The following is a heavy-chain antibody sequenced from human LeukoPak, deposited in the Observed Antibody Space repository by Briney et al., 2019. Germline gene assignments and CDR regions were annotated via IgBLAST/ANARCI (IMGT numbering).Heavy chain of an antibody. J-gene: IGHJ4*02. CDR3: ARDQSSGYYDY. CDR2: INPSGGST. V-gene: IGHV1-46*01. D-gene: IGHD3-22*01. Sequence: ASVKASCKASGYTFTSYYMHWVRQAPGQGLEWMGIINPSGGSTSYAQKFQGRVTMTRDTSTSTVYMELSSLRSEDTAVYYCARDQSSGYYDYWGQGTLVTVSS. CDR1: GYTFTSYY.